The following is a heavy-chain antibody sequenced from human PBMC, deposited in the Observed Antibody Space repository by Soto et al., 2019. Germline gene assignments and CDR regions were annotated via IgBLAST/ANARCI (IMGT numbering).Heavy chain of an antibody. CDR3: ARGFPPSGWVDY. CDR2: INAGNGNT. Sequence: GASVKVSCKASGYTFTGYAMHWVRQAPGQRLEWMGWINAGNGNTKYSQKFQGRVTITRDTSASTAYMELSSLRSEDTAVYYCARGFPPSGWVDYWGQGTLVTVSS. D-gene: IGHD6-19*01. J-gene: IGHJ4*02. V-gene: IGHV1-3*01. CDR1: GYTFTGYA.